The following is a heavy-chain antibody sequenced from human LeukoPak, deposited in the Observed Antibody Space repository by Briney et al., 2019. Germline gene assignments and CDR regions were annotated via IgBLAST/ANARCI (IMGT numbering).Heavy chain of an antibody. CDR3: ASEYSGAVGY. CDR1: GASISSGNYH. D-gene: IGHD2-15*01. CDR2: LHYSGIT. Sequence: SETLSLTCTVSGASISSGNYHWSWVRQPPGEGLEWIGSLHYSGITNYKPSLKSRVTISVDTSRNHFSLRLSSVTASDTAVYYCASEYSGAVGYWGQGTLVTVSS. V-gene: IGHV4-39*02. J-gene: IGHJ4*02.